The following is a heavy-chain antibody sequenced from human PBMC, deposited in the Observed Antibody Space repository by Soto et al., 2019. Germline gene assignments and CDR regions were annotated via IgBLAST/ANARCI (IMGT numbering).Heavy chain of an antibody. D-gene: IGHD6-13*01. CDR1: GGPVGYTSFY. J-gene: IGHJ1*01. CDR3: ARDTSSTSLRAEYFQF. Sequence: PSETLSLTCDVSGGPVGYTSFYWGWLRQSPGKGLEWIGSVHHRVTTYYKPSLKDRVTNSMDTSKNQFSMRLTSVTTADTAVYYCARDTSSTSLRAEYFQFWGQGTQVTVS. CDR2: VHHRVTT. V-gene: IGHV4-39*02.